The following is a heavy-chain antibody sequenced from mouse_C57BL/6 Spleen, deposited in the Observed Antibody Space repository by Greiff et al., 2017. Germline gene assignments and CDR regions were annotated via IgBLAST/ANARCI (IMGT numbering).Heavy chain of an antibody. CDR3: AIERGEAMDY. V-gene: IGHV14-1*01. CDR2: IDPKNGDT. CDR1: GYNFTDYY. Sequence: EVKLEQSGAELVRPGASVKLSCKASGYNFTDYYMHWVKQRPEQGLEWIGRIDPKNGDTDTAQKFQGKATLTADTSSNTAYLQLSSRTSEYTAVYYCAIERGEAMDYWGQGTSVTVSS. J-gene: IGHJ4*01.